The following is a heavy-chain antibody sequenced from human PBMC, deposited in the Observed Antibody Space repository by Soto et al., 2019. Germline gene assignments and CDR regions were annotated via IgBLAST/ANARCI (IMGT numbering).Heavy chain of an antibody. J-gene: IGHJ6*02. V-gene: IGHV1-18*01. D-gene: IGHD3-16*01. CDR1: GYIFVNYG. CDR2: ISPYTGNT. CDR3: VMVDNYVTPTPQDV. Sequence: QVQLVQSGDEVKKPGASVKVSCKASGYIFVNYGIAWVRQAPGRGLEWMGWISPYTGNTHSATKVQGRLTMTTDTPXSTAYMDLGSLTSDDTAVYYCVMVDNYVTPTPQDVWGQGTTVTVSS.